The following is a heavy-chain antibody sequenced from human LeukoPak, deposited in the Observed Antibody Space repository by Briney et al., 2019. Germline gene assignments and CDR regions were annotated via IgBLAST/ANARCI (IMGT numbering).Heavy chain of an antibody. CDR3: ARDYYASGSPDS. V-gene: IGHV3-13*01. CDR2: IGTAGDT. CDR1: GFTFSSYD. Sequence: GGFLRLSYAASGFTFSSYDMHWVRQATGKGLEWVSGIGTAGDTYYPGSVKGRFTISRENARNSLYLQMNSLRAADTAVYYCARDYYASGSPDSWGQGTLVTVSS. J-gene: IGHJ4*02. D-gene: IGHD3-10*01.